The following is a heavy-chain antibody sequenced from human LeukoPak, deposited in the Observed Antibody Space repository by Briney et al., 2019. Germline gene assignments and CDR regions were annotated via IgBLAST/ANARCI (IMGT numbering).Heavy chain of an antibody. Sequence: PSETLSLTCTVSGGSISSSSYYWGWIRQPPGKGLEWIGSIYYSGSTYYNPSLKSRVTISVDTSKNQFSLKLSSVTAADTAVYYCARVNSGSYFHGAFDIWGQGTMVTVSS. D-gene: IGHD1-26*01. CDR2: IYYSGST. J-gene: IGHJ3*02. V-gene: IGHV4-39*07. CDR3: ARVNSGSYFHGAFDI. CDR1: GGSISSSSYY.